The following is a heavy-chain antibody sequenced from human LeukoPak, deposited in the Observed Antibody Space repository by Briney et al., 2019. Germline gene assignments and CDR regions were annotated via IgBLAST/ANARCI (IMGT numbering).Heavy chain of an antibody. CDR3: ARTAWGSGGTWPLDY. CDR1: GGSFSGYY. V-gene: IGHV4-34*01. Sequence: SETLSLTCAVYGGSFSGYYWSWIRQPPGKGLEWIGEINHSGSTNYNPSLKSRVTISVDTSKNQFSLKLSSVTAADTAVYYCARTAWGSGGTWPLDYWGQGILVTVSS. CDR2: INHSGST. J-gene: IGHJ4*02. D-gene: IGHD3-16*01.